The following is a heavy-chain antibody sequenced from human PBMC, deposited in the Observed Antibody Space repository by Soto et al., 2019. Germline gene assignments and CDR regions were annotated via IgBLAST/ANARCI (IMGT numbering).Heavy chain of an antibody. CDR1: GFTFSSYA. CDR3: VRDRIAARPGYYYYYGMDV. CDR2: ISYDGSNK. Sequence: QVQLVESGGGVVQPGRSLRLSCAASGFTFSSYAMHWVRQAPGKGLEWVAVISYDGSNKYYADSVKGRFTISRDNSKNTLYLQMNSLRAEDTAVYYCVRDRIAARPGYYYYYGMDVWGQGTTVTVSS. D-gene: IGHD6-6*01. J-gene: IGHJ6*02. V-gene: IGHV3-30-3*01.